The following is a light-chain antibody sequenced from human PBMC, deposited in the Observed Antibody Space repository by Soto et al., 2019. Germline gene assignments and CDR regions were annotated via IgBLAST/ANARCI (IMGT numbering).Light chain of an antibody. CDR2: EVT. CDR3: SSYTTRSLYV. CDR1: SSDIGGHHF. V-gene: IGLV2-14*01. J-gene: IGLJ1*01. Sequence: QSALTQPASVSGSPGQSITISCTGTSSDIGGHHFVSWYQQQSGKAPKLVIYEVTDRPSGVSDRFSGSKSGNTASLTISGLQPEDEADYYCSSYTTRSLYVFGTGTKLTVL.